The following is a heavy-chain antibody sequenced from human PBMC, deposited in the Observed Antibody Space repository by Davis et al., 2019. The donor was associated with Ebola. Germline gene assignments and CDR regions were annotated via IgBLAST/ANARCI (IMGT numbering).Heavy chain of an antibody. CDR3: AGSPYDFWSGYPRPVDGMDV. Sequence: SVKVSCKASGGTFSSYAISWVLLPPRQGLDRTGVIIPIFGKANYAQKFQGRVTITADVSTITAYMELSSLRYEDTAVYYCAGSPYDFWSGYPRPVDGMDVWSQGTTVTVSS. D-gene: IGHD3-3*01. J-gene: IGHJ6*02. CDR1: GGTFSSYA. V-gene: IGHV1-69*13. CDR2: IIPIFGKA.